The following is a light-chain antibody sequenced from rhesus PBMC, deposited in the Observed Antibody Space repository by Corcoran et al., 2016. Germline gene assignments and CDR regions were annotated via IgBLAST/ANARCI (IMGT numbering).Light chain of an antibody. V-gene: IGKV4-1*01. CDR1: QSLLYSSNHKNY. J-gene: IGKJ2*01. CDR2: RAS. Sequence: DIVMTQSPDSLAVSLGERVTINCKSSQSLLYSSNHKNYLAWYQQKPGQAPKLLIYRASTRESGVPNRFSGSGSGTDFTLTISGLQAEDVAVYYCQQYYSTPYSFGQGTKVEIK. CDR3: QQYYSTPYS.